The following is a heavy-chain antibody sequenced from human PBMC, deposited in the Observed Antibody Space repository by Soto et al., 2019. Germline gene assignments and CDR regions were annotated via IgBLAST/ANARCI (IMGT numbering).Heavy chain of an antibody. CDR2: ITVDNGNT. CDR3: ARVYSYGSYWYFAL. J-gene: IGHJ2*01. Sequence: QVQLVQSGAAVKKPGASVKVSCKASGFSFTTYGVTGGRQAPGQGLEWMGWITVDNGNTHYAQNLQGRVTMTTDTSTNTAYMELWRLRSDDTAVYYCARVYSYGSYWYFALWGRGTLVTVSS. CDR1: GFSFTTYG. D-gene: IGHD5-18*01. V-gene: IGHV1-18*01.